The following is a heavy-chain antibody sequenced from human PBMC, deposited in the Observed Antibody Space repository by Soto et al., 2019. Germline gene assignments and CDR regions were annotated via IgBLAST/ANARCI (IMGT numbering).Heavy chain of an antibody. Sequence: QVQLVQSEAEVRKPGASVKVSCKASGYSFTTNGISWVRRAPGHGLEWMGWISAYNGDTHYVQRFQGRLTMTTDTSTSTAYMELRSLTSDDTAVYYCARDPPFSGILRGTPLMDVWGQGTTVTVSS. V-gene: IGHV1-18*04. CDR1: GYSFTTNG. J-gene: IGHJ6*02. D-gene: IGHD4-17*01. CDR2: ISAYNGDT. CDR3: ARDPPFSGILRGTPLMDV.